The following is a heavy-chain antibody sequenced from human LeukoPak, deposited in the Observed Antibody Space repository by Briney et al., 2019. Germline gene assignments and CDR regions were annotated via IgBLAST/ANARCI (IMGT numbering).Heavy chain of an antibody. V-gene: IGHV3-30*04. CDR1: GFTFSSYA. Sequence: GRSLRLSCAASGFTFSSYAMHWVRQAPGKGLEWVAVISYDGSNKYYADSVKGRFTISRDNSKNTLYLQMNSLRVDDTAVYYCAKGAAAGKVDWFDPWGQGTLVTVSS. CDR2: ISYDGSNK. D-gene: IGHD6-13*01. CDR3: AKGAAAGKVDWFDP. J-gene: IGHJ5*02.